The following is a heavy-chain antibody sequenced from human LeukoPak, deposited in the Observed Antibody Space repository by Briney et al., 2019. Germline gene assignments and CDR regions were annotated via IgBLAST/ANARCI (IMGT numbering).Heavy chain of an antibody. CDR2: IYYSGST. CDR1: GGSISSYY. V-gene: IGHV4-59*08. Sequence: KPSETLSLTCTVSGGSISSYYWSWIRQPPGKGLEWIGYIYYSGSTNYNPSLKSRVTISVDTSKNQFSLKLSSVTAADTAVYYCARRKDSMITFGGVIVHEYYFDYWGQGTLVTVSS. D-gene: IGHD3-16*02. J-gene: IGHJ4*02. CDR3: ARRKDSMITFGGVIVHEYYFDY.